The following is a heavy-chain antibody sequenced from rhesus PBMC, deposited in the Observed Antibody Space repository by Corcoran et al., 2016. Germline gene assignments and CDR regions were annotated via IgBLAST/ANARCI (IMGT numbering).Heavy chain of an antibody. D-gene: IGHD1-44*02. CDR2: VDPEDGEA. CDR1: GYTFTDYY. CDR3: ATDARGGSYSVDY. Sequence: EVQLVQSGAEVTKPGASVKISCKASGYTFTDYYLPWVRQAPGKGLEWMGRVDPEDGEARHAQKFQYRVTITADTSTDTAYMELSSLRSEDTAVYYCATDARGGSYSVDYWGQGVLVTVSS. J-gene: IGHJ4*01. V-gene: IGHV1-111*02.